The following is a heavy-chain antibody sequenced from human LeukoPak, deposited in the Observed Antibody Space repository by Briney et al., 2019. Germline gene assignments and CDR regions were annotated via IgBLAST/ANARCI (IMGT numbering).Heavy chain of an antibody. Sequence: GGSLRLSCVASGFTFSDYWMTWVRQAPGTGLEWVANIKQDGNEKYYVDSVKGRFTISRENAKNSLHLQMDNLRAEDTAVYYCARPKNRENYWRAFDIWGQGTMVTVSS. CDR2: IKQDGNEK. CDR3: ARPKNRENYWRAFDI. CDR1: GFTFSDYW. J-gene: IGHJ3*02. V-gene: IGHV3-7*03. D-gene: IGHD1-7*01.